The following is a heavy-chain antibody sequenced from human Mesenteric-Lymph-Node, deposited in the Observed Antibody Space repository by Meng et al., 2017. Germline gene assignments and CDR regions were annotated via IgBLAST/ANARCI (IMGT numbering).Heavy chain of an antibody. Sequence: GGSLRLSCTASGFPFAKFFMTWVRQAPGKGLEWVATITADSATTYYADSVRGRFTLSRDNSMSTLYLIMNSLRDEDTAVYYCAQGHWLDSWGQGSLVTVSS. V-gene: IGHV3-23*01. CDR2: ITADSATT. CDR3: AQGHWLDS. CDR1: GFPFAKFF. J-gene: IGHJ5*01.